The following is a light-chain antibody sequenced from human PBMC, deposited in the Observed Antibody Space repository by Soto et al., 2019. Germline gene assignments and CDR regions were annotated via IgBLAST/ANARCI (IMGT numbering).Light chain of an antibody. V-gene: IGLV2-14*01. CDR3: SSYTSATTYV. Sequence: QSVLTQPASVSGSPGQSITISCTGTRSDVGAYNYASWYQQYPGEAPKVIIYDVSHRPAGVSNRFSGSKSGNTASLTISGLQTQDEADYYCSSYTSATTYVFGTGTKVTVL. J-gene: IGLJ1*01. CDR1: RSDVGAYNY. CDR2: DVS.